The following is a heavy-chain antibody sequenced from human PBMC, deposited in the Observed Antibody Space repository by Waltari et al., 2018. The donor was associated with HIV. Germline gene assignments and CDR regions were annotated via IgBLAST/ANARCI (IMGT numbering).Heavy chain of an antibody. CDR3: ARDRYGDYGNYYYYGMDV. Sequence: QVQLQESGPGLVKPSQTLSLTCTVSGGSISSGGYYWSWLRQHPGKGLEWIGYIYYSGSTYYNPSLKSRVTISVDTSKNQFSLKLSSVTAADTAVYYCARDRYGDYGNYYYYGMDVWGQGTTVTVSS. V-gene: IGHV4-31*03. J-gene: IGHJ6*02. CDR1: GGSISSGGYY. CDR2: IYYSGST. D-gene: IGHD4-17*01.